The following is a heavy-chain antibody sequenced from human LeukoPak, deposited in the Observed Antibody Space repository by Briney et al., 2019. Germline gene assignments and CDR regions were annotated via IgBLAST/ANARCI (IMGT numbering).Heavy chain of an antibody. Sequence: PGGSLRLSCAASGFTFSNYYMSWVRQAPGKGLEWVANIKHDGSEKYYVDSVKGRFTISRDSADNSLYLQMSSLRAEDTAVYYCARSSCGGDCYLGFDYWGQGTLVTVSS. J-gene: IGHJ4*02. CDR1: GFTFSNYY. CDR3: ARSSCGGDCYLGFDY. CDR2: IKHDGSEK. D-gene: IGHD2-21*02. V-gene: IGHV3-7*01.